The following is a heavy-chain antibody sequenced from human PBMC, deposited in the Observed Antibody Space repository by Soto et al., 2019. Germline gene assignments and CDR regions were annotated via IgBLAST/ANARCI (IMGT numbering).Heavy chain of an antibody. CDR3: VTDDYGIFPY. D-gene: IGHD3-10*01. Sequence: HVQLVQSGTEVKKPGASVRVSCMVSGYPFTTYYIHWVRQAPGQGLEWMGWIDPRSGGTVYEQKFQGRVTMTRDTSISTVYMDLSVLTSDDTALYYCVTDDYGIFPYWGQGSLVTVSS. CDR2: IDPRSGGT. J-gene: IGHJ4*02. CDR1: GYPFTTYY. V-gene: IGHV1-2*02.